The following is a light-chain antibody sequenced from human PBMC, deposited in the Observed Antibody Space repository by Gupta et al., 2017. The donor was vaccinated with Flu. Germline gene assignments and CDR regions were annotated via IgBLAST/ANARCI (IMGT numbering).Light chain of an antibody. CDR2: LVS. CDR3: MQGAHWPWT. V-gene: IGKV2-30*01. Sequence: DVVMTQTPLSLAVALGQPASISCRSSHGLVYSDGNTYLHWFQQRPGQSPRRLIYLVSHRESGVPDRFSGSGSGTDFTLKISRVEAEDVGIYFCMQGAHWPWTFGQGTKVEIK. J-gene: IGKJ1*01. CDR1: HGLVYSDGNTY.